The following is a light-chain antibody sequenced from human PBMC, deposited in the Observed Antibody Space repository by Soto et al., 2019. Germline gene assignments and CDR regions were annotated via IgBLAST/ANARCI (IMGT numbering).Light chain of an antibody. CDR3: LQHSAYPPT. V-gene: IGKV1-17*01. CDR2: VAS. Sequence: DIQMTQSPSSLSAYVGDRVTITCRASQDISSKLAWYQHKPGKAPKRLIHVASNLQSGVPSRFSGSGFGTEFTLTISSLQPEDFATYYWLQHSAYPPTFGQGTKVEIK. CDR1: QDISSK. J-gene: IGKJ1*01.